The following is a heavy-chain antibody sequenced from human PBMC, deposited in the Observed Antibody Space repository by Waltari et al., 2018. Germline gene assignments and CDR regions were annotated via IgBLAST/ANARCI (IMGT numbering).Heavy chain of an antibody. D-gene: IGHD2-15*01. CDR2: IYYSGST. V-gene: IGHV4-30-4*08. Sequence: HVQLPESGPGLVKASQTLSPTCTCSCGSLSSGCFFWSWIRQPPGKGLEWIGYIYYSGSTYYNPSLKSRVTISVDTSKNQFSLKLSSVTAADTAVYYCASVVLYSIDYWGQGTLVTVSS. CDR1: CGSLSSGCFF. J-gene: IGHJ4*02. CDR3: ASVVLYSIDY.